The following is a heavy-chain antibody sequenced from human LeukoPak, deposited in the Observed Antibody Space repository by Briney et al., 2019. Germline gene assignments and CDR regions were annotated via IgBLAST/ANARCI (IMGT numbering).Heavy chain of an antibody. CDR1: GGSSSGYH. CDR2: ISHTGFA. D-gene: IGHD3-22*01. V-gene: IGHV4-34*01. CDR3: ARLSFLCFSYDSTGHAIFFFDY. J-gene: IGHJ4*02. Sequence: PSETLSLTCAVYGGSSSGYHWSWIRQSPGKGLEWIGEISHTGFASYNPSLKSRVAISVDASKNQFSLRMDSVTAADRAVYYCARLSFLCFSYDSTGHAIFFFDYWGRGTLVTVSS.